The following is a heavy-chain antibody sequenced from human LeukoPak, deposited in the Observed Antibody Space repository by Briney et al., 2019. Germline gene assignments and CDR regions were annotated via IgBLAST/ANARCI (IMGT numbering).Heavy chain of an antibody. Sequence: PQSLSLTCTLSGGSISSGGYCCGWTRQHRGRGLELFGYIYYIGSTYYNSPLKRRVTISVDTSTNKFSLKLRSVTAAATAVYLCARGYYDMLPGANWFDPWGQGTLVTVSS. CDR3: ARGYYDMLPGANWFDP. D-gene: IGHD3-9*01. CDR1: GGSISSGGYC. V-gene: IGHV4-31*03. CDR2: IYYIGST. J-gene: IGHJ5*02.